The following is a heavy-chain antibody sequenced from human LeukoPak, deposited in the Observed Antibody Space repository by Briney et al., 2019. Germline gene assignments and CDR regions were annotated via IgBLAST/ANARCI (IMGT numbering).Heavy chain of an antibody. CDR3: ARDYGDLPARVPYFDY. CDR1: GFTFSSYS. D-gene: IGHD4-17*01. Sequence: GGSLRLSCAASGFTFSSYSMNWVRQAPGKGLEWVSYISSSSSMIYYADSVRGRFTISRDNAKNSLYLQMKSLRDEDTAIYYCARDYGDLPARVPYFDYWGQGTLVTVSS. J-gene: IGHJ4*02. V-gene: IGHV3-48*02. CDR2: ISSSSSMI.